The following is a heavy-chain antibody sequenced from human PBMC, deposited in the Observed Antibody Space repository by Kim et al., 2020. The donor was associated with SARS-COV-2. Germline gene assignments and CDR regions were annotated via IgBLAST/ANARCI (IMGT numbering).Heavy chain of an antibody. CDR3: ATLWYYGSGNWWSIDH. J-gene: IGHJ4*02. Sequence: KFQGRVTMTEDTSTDTAYMEMRSLRSEDTAVYYCATLWYYGSGNWWSIDHWGQGTLVTVSS. D-gene: IGHD3-10*01. V-gene: IGHV1-24*01.